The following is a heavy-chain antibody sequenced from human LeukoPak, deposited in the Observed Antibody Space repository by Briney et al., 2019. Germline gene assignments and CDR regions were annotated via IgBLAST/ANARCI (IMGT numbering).Heavy chain of an antibody. J-gene: IGHJ4*02. Sequence: ASVKVSCKASGYTFTGYYMHWVRQAPGQGLEWMGWINPNTGGTKYAQKFQGRVTMTRDTSISTAYMELSRLRSDDTAVYYCARDLAGGNPVDYWGQGTLVTVSS. D-gene: IGHD4-23*01. CDR2: INPNTGGT. V-gene: IGHV1-2*02. CDR1: GYTFTGYY. CDR3: ARDLAGGNPVDY.